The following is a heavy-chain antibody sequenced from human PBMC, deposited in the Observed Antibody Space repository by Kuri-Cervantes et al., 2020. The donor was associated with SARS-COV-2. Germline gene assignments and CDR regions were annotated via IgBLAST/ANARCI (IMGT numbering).Heavy chain of an antibody. Sequence: GESLKISCAASGFTFSSYGMHWVRQAPGKGLEWVAFIRYDGSNKYYADSVKGRFTISRDNSKNTLYLQMSSLRAEDTAVYYCAKDSPEIVVVPAAPLYFDLWGRGTLVTVSS. V-gene: IGHV3-30*02. CDR1: GFTFSSYG. D-gene: IGHD2-2*01. CDR3: AKDSPEIVVVPAAPLYFDL. CDR2: IRYDGSNK. J-gene: IGHJ2*01.